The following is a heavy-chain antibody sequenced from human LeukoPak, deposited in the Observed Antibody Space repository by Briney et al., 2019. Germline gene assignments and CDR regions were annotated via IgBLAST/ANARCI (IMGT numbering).Heavy chain of an antibody. V-gene: IGHV4-4*07. CDR2: IYTSGST. CDR1: GGSISSYY. D-gene: IGHD4-17*01. CDR3: AREPYGPFDL. Sequence: MSSETLSLTCTVSGGSISSYYWSWIRQPAGKGLGWIGRIYTSGSTNYNPSLKGRVTMSVDTSKNQFSLKLSSVTAADTAVYYCAREPYGPFDLWGRGTLVTVSS. J-gene: IGHJ2*01.